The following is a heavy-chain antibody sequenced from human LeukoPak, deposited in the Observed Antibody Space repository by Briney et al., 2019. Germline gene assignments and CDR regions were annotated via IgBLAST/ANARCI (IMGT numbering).Heavy chain of an antibody. CDR1: GFTFSNYI. Sequence: PGGSLRLSCAASGFTFSNYIMHWVRPAPGKGLDWVAVILENGSNQYYADSVKGRFTISRDNSKNTLFLQMNSLRGEDTAMYYCARVQGGGYRTADYWGQGTLVTVSS. CDR2: ILENGSNQ. D-gene: IGHD6-19*01. J-gene: IGHJ4*02. CDR3: ARVQGGGYRTADY. V-gene: IGHV3-30*04.